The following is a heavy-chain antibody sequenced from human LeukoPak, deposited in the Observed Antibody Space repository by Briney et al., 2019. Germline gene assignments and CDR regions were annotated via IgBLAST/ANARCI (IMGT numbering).Heavy chain of an antibody. D-gene: IGHD4-23*01. CDR1: GFTFSSYG. J-gene: IGHJ4*02. Sequence: KPGRSLRLSCAASGFTFSSYGMPWVRQAPGKGMEWVAVIWYDGSNKYYADSVKGRFTISRDNSKNTLYLQMNSLRAEDTAVYYCARGSSRNSDYWGQGTLVTVSS. CDR3: ARGSSRNSDY. V-gene: IGHV3-33*01. CDR2: IWYDGSNK.